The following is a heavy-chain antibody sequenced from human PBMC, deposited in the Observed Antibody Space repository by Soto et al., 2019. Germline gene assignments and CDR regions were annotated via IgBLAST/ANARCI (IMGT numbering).Heavy chain of an antibody. J-gene: IGHJ6*03. CDR1: GFAFRDFA. D-gene: IGHD4-17*01. V-gene: IGHV3-9*01. CDR3: AKSFVTTHLLYGYMDV. Sequence: EVQLVESGGSLVQPGRSLRLSCAASGFAFRDFAMHWVRQTPGKGLEWVSGITWNGVAMGYADSVRGRFTITRDDAKNSLYLQRNSLRPEDTALYYCAKSFVTTHLLYGYMDVWGKGTSVTVS. CDR2: ITWNGVAM.